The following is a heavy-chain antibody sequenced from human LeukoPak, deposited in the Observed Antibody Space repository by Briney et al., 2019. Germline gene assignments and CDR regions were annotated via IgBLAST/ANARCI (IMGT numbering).Heavy chain of an antibody. CDR2: ISGSGGST. D-gene: IGHD6-19*01. CDR1: GFTFSSYA. V-gene: IGHV3-23*01. Sequence: GGSLRLSCAASGFTFSSYAMSWLRQAPGKGLEWVSAISGSGGSTYYADSVKGRFTISRDNYKNTLYLQMNSLRAEDTAVYYCAKGYSSGWDYDYWGQGTLVTVSS. CDR3: AKGYSSGWDYDY. J-gene: IGHJ4*02.